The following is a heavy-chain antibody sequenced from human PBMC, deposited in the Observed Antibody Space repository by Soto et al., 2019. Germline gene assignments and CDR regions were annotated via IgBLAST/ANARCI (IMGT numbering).Heavy chain of an antibody. CDR2: INAGNGNT. Sequence: ASVKVSCKASGYTFTSYAMHWVRQAPGQRLEWMGWINAGNGNTKYSQNFQGRVTITRDTSASTAYMELSSLRSEDMAVYYCATDMVRGDPGYYFDYWGQGTLVTSPQ. J-gene: IGHJ4*02. D-gene: IGHD3-10*01. CDR3: ATDMVRGDPGYYFDY. CDR1: GYTFTSYA. V-gene: IGHV1-3*01.